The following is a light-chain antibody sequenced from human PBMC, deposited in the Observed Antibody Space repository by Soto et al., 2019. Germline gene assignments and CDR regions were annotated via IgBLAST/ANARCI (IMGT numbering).Light chain of an antibody. Sequence: QSALTQPASVSGSPGQSITISCTGPSSDVGSYNLVSWYQQYPGKAPKLIIFEVFKRPSGVSHRFSGSKSGNTASLTISGLQAEDEANYYCCSYAGRATYVFGGGTQLPVL. CDR2: EVF. V-gene: IGLV2-23*02. CDR3: CSYAGRATYV. J-gene: IGLJ2*01. CDR1: SSDVGSYNL.